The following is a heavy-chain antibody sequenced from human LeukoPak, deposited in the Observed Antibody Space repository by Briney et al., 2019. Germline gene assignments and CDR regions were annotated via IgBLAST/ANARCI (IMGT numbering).Heavy chain of an antibody. D-gene: IGHD3/OR15-3a*01. Sequence: ASVKVSCKASGYTFTGYFIHWVRQAPGQGLEWMGWINPKSGDTNYAQRFQGGVTMTRDTSISTAYMELTRLTSDDTAVYYCARDGTVGLFGYWGQGSLVTVSS. CDR1: GYTFTGYF. V-gene: IGHV1-2*02. CDR3: ARDGTVGLFGY. J-gene: IGHJ4*02. CDR2: INPKSGDT.